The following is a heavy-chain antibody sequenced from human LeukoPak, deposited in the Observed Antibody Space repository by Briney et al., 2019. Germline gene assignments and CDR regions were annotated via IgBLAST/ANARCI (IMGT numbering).Heavy chain of an antibody. CDR2: IIPIFGTA. CDR1: GGTFSSYA. Sequence: SVKVSCKASGGTFSSYAISWVRQAPGQGLGWMGRIIPIFGTANYAQKFQGRVTITTDESTSTAYMELSSLRSEDTAVYYCARGRGYSGYDYYDSSGYSAAPYYYYYMDVWGKGTTVTVSS. CDR3: ARGRGYSGYDYYDSSGYSAAPYYYYYMDV. V-gene: IGHV1-69*05. J-gene: IGHJ6*03. D-gene: IGHD3-22*01.